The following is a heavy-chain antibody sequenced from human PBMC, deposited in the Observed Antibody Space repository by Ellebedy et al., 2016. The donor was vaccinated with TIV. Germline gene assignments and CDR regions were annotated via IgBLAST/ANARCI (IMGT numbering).Heavy chain of an antibody. CDR3: VRDAADNGGKFDY. D-gene: IGHD4-23*01. CDR2: IYSGAAGGDT. CDR1: GFIVSSNY. J-gene: IGHJ4*02. V-gene: IGHV3-53*01. Sequence: GESLKISCAASGFIVSSNYMNWVRQAPGKGLEWVSVIYSGAAGGDTYSADSVKGRFTISRDNSKNTLYLQMSNLRAEETAVYYCVRDAADNGGKFDYWGQGALVTVSS.